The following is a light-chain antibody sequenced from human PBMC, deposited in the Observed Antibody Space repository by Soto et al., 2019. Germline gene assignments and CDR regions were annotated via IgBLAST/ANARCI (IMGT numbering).Light chain of an antibody. Sequence: DIQMTQSPSSLSASVGDRVTISCRASQSISSYLNWYQQKPGKAPKLLIYAASSLQSGVPSRFSGSGSGADFTLTISSLQLEDFAIYYCQQSSSTPPTFGQGTKVDIK. V-gene: IGKV1-39*01. J-gene: IGKJ1*01. CDR2: AAS. CDR1: QSISSY. CDR3: QQSSSTPPT.